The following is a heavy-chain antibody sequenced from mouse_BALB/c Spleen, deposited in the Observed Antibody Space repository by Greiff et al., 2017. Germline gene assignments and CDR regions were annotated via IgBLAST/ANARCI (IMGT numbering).Heavy chain of an antibody. CDR2: IDPANGNT. CDR3: ASTGTGFAY. CDR1: GFNITDTY. D-gene: IGHD4-1*01. V-gene: IGHV14-3*02. Sequence: VQLQQSGAELVKPGASVKLSCTASGFNITDTYMHWVKQRPEQGLEWIGRIDPANGNTKYDPKFQGKATITADTSSNTAYLQLSSLTSEDTAVYYCASTGTGFAYWGQGTLVTVSA. J-gene: IGHJ3*01.